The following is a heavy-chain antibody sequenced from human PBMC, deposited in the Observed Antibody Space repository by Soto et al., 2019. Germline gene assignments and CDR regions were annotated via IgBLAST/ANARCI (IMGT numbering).Heavy chain of an antibody. J-gene: IGHJ4*02. Sequence: SQTLSLTCAISGDRVSSSSNAWTWIRQSPSRGLEWLGRTYYRSKWYNDYALSVRSRVTINPDTSKNQFSLQLNSVTPEDTAVYYCARGNHAYDYWGQGTLVTVSS. CDR2: TYYRSKWYN. D-gene: IGHD3-16*01. CDR3: ARGNHAYDY. V-gene: IGHV6-1*01. CDR1: GDRVSSSSNA.